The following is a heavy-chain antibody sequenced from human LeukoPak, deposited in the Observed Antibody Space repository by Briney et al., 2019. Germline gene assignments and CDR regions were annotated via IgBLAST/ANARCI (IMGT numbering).Heavy chain of an antibody. CDR1: EFSFSSYG. J-gene: IGHJ6*02. CDR2: ISYDGSNK. D-gene: IGHD3-9*01. CDR3: ARTLGYDILTGPLFAYGMDV. V-gene: IGHV3-30*19. Sequence: GRSLRLSCAASEFSFSSYGMHWVRQAPAKGLEWVAVISYDGSNKYYADSVKGRFTISRDNSKNTLYLQMNSLRAEDTAVYYCARTLGYDILTGPLFAYGMDVWGQGTTVTVSS.